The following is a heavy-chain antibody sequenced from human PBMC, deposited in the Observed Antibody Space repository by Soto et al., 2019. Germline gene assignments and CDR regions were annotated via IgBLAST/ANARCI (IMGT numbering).Heavy chain of an antibody. CDR3: ARTMVGARAGYFDY. J-gene: IGHJ4*02. V-gene: IGHV4-61*01. CDR1: GGSVSSGSYY. D-gene: IGHD1-26*01. CDR2: IYYSGST. Sequence: SETLSLTCTVSGGSVSSGSYYWSWIRQPPGKGLEWIGYIYYSGSTNYNPSLKSRVTISVDTSKNQFSLKLSSVTAADTAVYCCARTMVGARAGYFDYWGRGTLVTVSS.